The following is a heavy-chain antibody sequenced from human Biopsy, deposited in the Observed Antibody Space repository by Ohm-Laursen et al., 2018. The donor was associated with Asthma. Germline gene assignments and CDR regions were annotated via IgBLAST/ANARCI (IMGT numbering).Heavy chain of an antibody. J-gene: IGHJ4*02. Sequence: SLRLSRTASEFTFGDYWMSWVRQAPGKGLEWVAVGGSYYDGGLKYYADSVNGRFTVSRDDSKNTLYLQMNSLRPDDTAVYYCARDVMEWYLPAFDFWGQGTLVTVSS. D-gene: IGHD3-3*01. CDR1: EFTFGDYW. V-gene: IGHV3-30-3*01. CDR2: GGSYYDGGLK. CDR3: ARDVMEWYLPAFDF.